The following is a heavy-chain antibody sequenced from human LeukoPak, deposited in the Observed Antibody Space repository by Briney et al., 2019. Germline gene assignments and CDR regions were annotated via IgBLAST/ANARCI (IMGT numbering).Heavy chain of an antibody. D-gene: IGHD3/OR15-3a*01. CDR1: GGSISSSSYY. V-gene: IGHV4-39*07. CDR2: IYYSGST. CDR3: AREEGLADSFDY. J-gene: IGHJ4*02. Sequence: PSETLSLTCTVSGGSISSSSYYWGWIRQPPGKGLEWIGSIYYSGSTYYNPSLKSRVTISVDTSKNQFSLKLSSVTAADTAVYYCAREEGLADSFDYWGQGTLVTVFS.